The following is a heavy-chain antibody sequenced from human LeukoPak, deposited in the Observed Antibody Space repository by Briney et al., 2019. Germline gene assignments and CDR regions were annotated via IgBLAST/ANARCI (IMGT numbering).Heavy chain of an antibody. CDR1: GFTFGSYA. J-gene: IGHJ4*02. D-gene: IGHD2-15*01. CDR3: ATDIVVVVAATPIDY. V-gene: IGHV3-23*01. Sequence: GGSLRLSCAASGFTFGSYAMSWVRQAPGKGLEWVSAISGSGGSTYYADSVKGRFTISRDNSKNTLYLQMNSLRAEDTAVYYCATDIVVVVAATPIDYWGQGTLVTVSS. CDR2: ISGSGGST.